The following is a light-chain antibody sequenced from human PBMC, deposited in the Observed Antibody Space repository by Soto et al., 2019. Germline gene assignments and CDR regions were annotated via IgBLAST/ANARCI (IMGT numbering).Light chain of an antibody. CDR1: SGSVSTSYY. CDR2: STN. CDR3: VLYMGSGIWV. Sequence: QAVVTQEPSFSVSPGGTVTLTCGLSSGSVSTSYYPSWYQQTLGQAPRTLIYSTNTRSSGVPDRFSGSILGNKAALTITGAQAYDESDYYCVLYMGSGIWVFGGGTKVTV. J-gene: IGLJ2*01. V-gene: IGLV8-61*01.